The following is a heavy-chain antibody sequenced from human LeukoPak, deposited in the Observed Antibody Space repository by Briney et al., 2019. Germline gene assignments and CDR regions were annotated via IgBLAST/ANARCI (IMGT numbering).Heavy chain of an antibody. Sequence: GSLRLSCAASGFTFSSYAMSWVRQAPGKGLEWVSAISGSGGSTYYADSVKGRFTISRDNSKNTLYLQMNSLRAEDTAVYYCAEDGYDSSGYYGYLDYWGQGTLVTVSS. CDR1: GFTFSSYA. CDR3: AEDGYDSSGYYGYLDY. V-gene: IGHV3-23*01. J-gene: IGHJ4*02. D-gene: IGHD3-22*01. CDR2: ISGSGGST.